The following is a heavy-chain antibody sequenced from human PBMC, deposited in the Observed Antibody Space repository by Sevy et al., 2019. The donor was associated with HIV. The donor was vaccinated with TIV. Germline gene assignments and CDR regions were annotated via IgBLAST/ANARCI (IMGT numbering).Heavy chain of an antibody. J-gene: IGHJ6*02. CDR2: INPNSGGT. D-gene: IGHD2-2*01. CDR3: AGVPIVVVPAAMGGMDV. Sequence: ASVKVSCKASGYTFTGYYMHWVRQAPGQGLEWMGWINPNSGGTNYAQKFQGRVTMTRDTSISTAYMELSRLRSDDTAVYYGAGVPIVVVPAAMGGMDVWGQGTTVTVSS. V-gene: IGHV1-2*02. CDR1: GYTFTGYY.